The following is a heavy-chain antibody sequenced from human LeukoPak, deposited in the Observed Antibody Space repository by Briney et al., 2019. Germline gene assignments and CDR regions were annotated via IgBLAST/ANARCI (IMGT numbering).Heavy chain of an antibody. CDR1: GFIFSGYW. Sequence: GGSLRLSCAASGFIFSGYWMTWVRQAPGKGLEWVANIKQDGSVKYYVDSVKGRFTISRDNAKNSLYLQMNSLRAEDTAVYYCASPGSVGDTGMPDYWGQGTLVTVSS. J-gene: IGHJ4*02. D-gene: IGHD5-18*01. CDR2: IKQDGSVK. CDR3: ASPGSVGDTGMPDY. V-gene: IGHV3-7*01.